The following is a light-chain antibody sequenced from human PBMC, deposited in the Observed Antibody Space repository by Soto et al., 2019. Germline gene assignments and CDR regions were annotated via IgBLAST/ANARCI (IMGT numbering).Light chain of an antibody. CDR1: QSVLYSSNNKNY. J-gene: IGKJ1*01. Sequence: DIVMTQSPDSLAVSLGERATINCKSSQSVLYSSNNKNYLAWYQQKPGQPPKALIYWASTRESGVPDRFSGSGSGTDFTLTISSLQAEDVAVYYCQQYYTTPWKFGQGTKVDIK. V-gene: IGKV4-1*01. CDR3: QQYYTTPWK. CDR2: WAS.